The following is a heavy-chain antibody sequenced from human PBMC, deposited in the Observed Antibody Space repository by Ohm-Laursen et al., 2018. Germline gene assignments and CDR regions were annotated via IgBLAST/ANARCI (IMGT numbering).Heavy chain of an antibody. Sequence: SLRLSCSASGFTFSSYGMHWVRQAPGKGLEWVANIKQDGIEKYYVDSVKGRFTISRDNAKNSLYLQMNSLRAEDTAVYYCARDVIVGAHAFDIWGQGTMVAVSS. CDR3: ARDVIVGAHAFDI. CDR2: IKQDGIEK. CDR1: GFTFSSYG. V-gene: IGHV3-7*01. D-gene: IGHD1-26*01. J-gene: IGHJ3*02.